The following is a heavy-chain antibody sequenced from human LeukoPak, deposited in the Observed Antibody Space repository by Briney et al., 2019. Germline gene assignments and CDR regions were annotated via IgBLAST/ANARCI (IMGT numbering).Heavy chain of an antibody. CDR1: GFTFSRYW. CDR3: ARDSFPWYYYGSGSNFDY. CDR2: IKQDGSEK. D-gene: IGHD3-10*01. J-gene: IGHJ4*02. Sequence: PGGSLRLSCAASGFTFSRYWMSWVRPAPGKGLEGVANIKQDGSEKYYVDSVKGRFTISRDNAKNSLYLQMNSLRAEDTAVYYCARDSFPWYYYGSGSNFDYWGQGTLVTVSS. V-gene: IGHV3-7*01.